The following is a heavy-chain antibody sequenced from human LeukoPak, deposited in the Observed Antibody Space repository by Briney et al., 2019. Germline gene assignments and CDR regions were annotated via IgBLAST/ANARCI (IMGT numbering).Heavy chain of an antibody. V-gene: IGHV1-18*01. Sequence: ASVKVSCKASGYTFTSYGISWVRQAPGQGLEWMGWISAYNGNTNYAQKLQGRVAMTTDTSTSTAYMELRSLRSDDTAVYYCARVVRLASGSYYPRYWGQGTLVTVSS. J-gene: IGHJ4*02. CDR2: ISAYNGNT. D-gene: IGHD3-10*01. CDR1: GYTFTSYG. CDR3: ARVVRLASGSYYPRY.